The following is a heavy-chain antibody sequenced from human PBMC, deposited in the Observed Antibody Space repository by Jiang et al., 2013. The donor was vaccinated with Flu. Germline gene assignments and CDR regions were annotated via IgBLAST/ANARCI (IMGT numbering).Heavy chain of an antibody. D-gene: IGHD3-9*01. CDR3: ARHLPYYDILTGYSNGYYFDY. Sequence: LLKPSETLSLTCTVSGGSISSSSYYWGWIRQPPGKGLEWIGSIYYSGSTYYNPSLKSRVTISVDTSKNQFSLKLSSVTAADTAVYYCARHLPYYDILTGYSNGYYFDYWGQGTLVTVSS. CDR2: IYYSGST. J-gene: IGHJ4*02. V-gene: IGHV4-39*01. CDR1: GGSISSSSYY.